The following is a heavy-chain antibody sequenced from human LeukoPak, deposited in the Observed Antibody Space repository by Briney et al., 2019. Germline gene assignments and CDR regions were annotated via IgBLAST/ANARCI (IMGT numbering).Heavy chain of an antibody. CDR1: GDIVSSPSAA. Sequence: PSQTLSLTCAISGDIVSSPSAAWNWIRQSPSGGLEWLGRTYYGSKWHYDYRRSVRSQISINPETSKTLFSLHLNSVTPENTAVYYCSREVAYCGDDCYSAEFDYWGQGILVTVSS. CDR2: TYYGSKWHY. D-gene: IGHD2-21*02. J-gene: IGHJ4*02. V-gene: IGHV6-1*01. CDR3: SREVAYCGDDCYSAEFDY.